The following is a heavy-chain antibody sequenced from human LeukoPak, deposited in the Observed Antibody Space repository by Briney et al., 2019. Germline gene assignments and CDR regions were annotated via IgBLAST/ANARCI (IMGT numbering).Heavy chain of an antibody. J-gene: IGHJ4*02. CDR3: ATVYVAAAPDY. D-gene: IGHD6-13*01. CDR2: TYYRSKWYN. CDR1: GDSVSSNSAT. V-gene: IGHV6-1*01. Sequence: SQTLSLTCAISGDSVSSNSATWHWIRLSPSRGLEWLGRTYYRSKWYNDYAVSVKSRITINPDTSKNQFSLRLNSVTPEDTAVYYCATVYVAAAPDYWGQGTLVTVSS.